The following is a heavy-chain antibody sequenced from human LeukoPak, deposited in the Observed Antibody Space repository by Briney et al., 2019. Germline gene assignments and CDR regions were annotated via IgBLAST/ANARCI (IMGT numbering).Heavy chain of an antibody. D-gene: IGHD1-26*01. CDR2: IYPGDSDT. J-gene: IGHJ3*02. CDR1: GYSFTSYW. V-gene: IGHV5-51*01. Sequence: GESLKISCKGSGYSFTSYWIGWVRQMPGKGLEWMGIIYPGDSDTRYSPSFQGQVTISADKSISTAYLQWSSLKASDTAMYYCASPVIVGAIYDAFDIWGQGTMVTVSS. CDR3: ASPVIVGAIYDAFDI.